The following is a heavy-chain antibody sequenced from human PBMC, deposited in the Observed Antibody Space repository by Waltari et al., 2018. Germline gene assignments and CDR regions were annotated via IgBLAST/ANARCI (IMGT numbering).Heavy chain of an antibody. Sequence: QVQLVQSGAEVKKPGASVKVSCKASGYTFTSYDINWVGRATGQGLEWMGWMNPNSGNTGYAQKFQGRVTMTRNTSISTAYMELSSLRSEDTAVYYCTLVRAAAGTPINYWGQGTLVTVSS. CDR2: MNPNSGNT. CDR1: GYTFTSYD. CDR3: TLVRAAAGTPINY. V-gene: IGHV1-8*01. D-gene: IGHD6-13*01. J-gene: IGHJ4*02.